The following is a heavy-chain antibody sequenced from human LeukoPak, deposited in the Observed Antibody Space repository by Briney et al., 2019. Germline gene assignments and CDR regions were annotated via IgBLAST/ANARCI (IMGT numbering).Heavy chain of an antibody. D-gene: IGHD3-3*01. Sequence: ASVKVSCKASGYTFTGYYMHWVRQAPGQGLEWMGWINPNSGGTNYAQKFQGRVTMTRDTSISTAYMELSRLRSDDTAVYYCARDSADLRFLERLSIWEYFDYWGQGTLVTVSS. CDR2: INPNSGGT. CDR3: ARDSADLRFLERLSIWEYFDY. CDR1: GYTFTGYY. V-gene: IGHV1-2*02. J-gene: IGHJ4*02.